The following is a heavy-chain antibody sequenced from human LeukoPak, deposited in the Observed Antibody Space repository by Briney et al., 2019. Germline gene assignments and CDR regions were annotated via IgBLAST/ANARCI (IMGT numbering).Heavy chain of an antibody. CDR1: GGSFSGYY. CDR2: INHSGST. D-gene: IGHD1-14*01. CDR3: ARRNLWLSIDY. V-gene: IGHV4-34*01. J-gene: IGHJ4*02. Sequence: PSETLSLTCAVYGGSFSGYYWSWIRQPPGKGLEWIGEINHSGSTNYNPSLKSRVTISVDTSKSQFSLKLSSVTAADTAVYYCARRNLWLSIDYWGQGTLVTVSS.